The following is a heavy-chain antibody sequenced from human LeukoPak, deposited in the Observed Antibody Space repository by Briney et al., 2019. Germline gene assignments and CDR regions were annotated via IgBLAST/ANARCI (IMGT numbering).Heavy chain of an antibody. CDR3: ARAPTSYYYFDY. CDR2: IWYDGSNK. J-gene: IGHJ4*02. D-gene: IGHD1-26*01. CDR1: GFTFSSYG. V-gene: IGHV3-33*01. Sequence: PGGSLRLSCAASGFTFSSYGMHWVRQAPGKGLEWVAVIWYDGSNKYYADSVKGRFTISRGNSKNTLYLQMNSLRAEDTAVYYCARAPTSYYYFDYWGQGTLVTVSS.